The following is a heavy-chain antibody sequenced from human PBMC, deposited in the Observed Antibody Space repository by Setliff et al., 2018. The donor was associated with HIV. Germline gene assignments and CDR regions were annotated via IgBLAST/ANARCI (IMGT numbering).Heavy chain of an antibody. CDR2: IHTTGSI. CDR3: ARDTGGHDYVWGSYRSSPFYYFDY. Sequence: PSETLSLTCTVSGGSIRTGNYYWNWIRQPAGKGLEWIGHIHTTGSITYNPSLRSRVTISLDTSKNQVSLSLASVTAADTAVYYCARDTGGHDYVWGSYRSSPFYYFDYWGQGTLVTVSS. D-gene: IGHD3-16*02. J-gene: IGHJ4*02. V-gene: IGHV4-61*09. CDR1: GGSIRTGNYY.